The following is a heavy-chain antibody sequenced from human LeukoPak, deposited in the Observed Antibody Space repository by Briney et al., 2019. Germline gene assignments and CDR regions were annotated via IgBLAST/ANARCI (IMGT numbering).Heavy chain of an antibody. V-gene: IGHV4-59*01. Sequence: KPSETLSLTCTVSGGSISSYYWSWIRQPPGKGLEWIGNIYYSGSTNYNPSLKSRVTISVDTSKNQFSLKLSSVTAADTAVYYCARDKVNWYFDLWGRGTLVTVSS. CDR2: IYYSGST. CDR3: ARDKVNWYFDL. J-gene: IGHJ2*01. CDR1: GGSISSYY.